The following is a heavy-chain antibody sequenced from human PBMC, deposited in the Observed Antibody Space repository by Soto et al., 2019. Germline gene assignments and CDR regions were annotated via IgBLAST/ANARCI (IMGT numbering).Heavy chain of an antibody. CDR1: GVSISSSSYY. CDR3: ARLVYSGSYMGMDV. V-gene: IGHV4-39*01. J-gene: IGHJ6*02. D-gene: IGHD1-26*01. CDR2: IYYSGST. Sequence: SETLSLTCTVSGVSISSSSYYWGWIRQPPGKGLEWIGSIYYSGSTYYNPSLKSRVTISVDTSKNQFSLKLSSVTAADTAVYYSARLVYSGSYMGMDVWGQGTTVTVSS.